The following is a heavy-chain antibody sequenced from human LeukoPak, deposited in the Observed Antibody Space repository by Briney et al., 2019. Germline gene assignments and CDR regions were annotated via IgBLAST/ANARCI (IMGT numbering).Heavy chain of an antibody. V-gene: IGHV3-30*04. J-gene: IGHJ6*02. CDR1: GFTFSTYP. CDR2: ISYDGSNK. Sequence: GGSLRLSCEASGFTFSTYPMHWVRQAPGKGLEWVAVISYDGSNKYYADSVKGRFTISRDNSKNTLYLQMNSLRAEDTAVYYCARDRGLGGELRSPYYYYGMDVWGQGTTVTVSS. D-gene: IGHD3-10*01. CDR3: ARDRGLGGELRSPYYYYGMDV.